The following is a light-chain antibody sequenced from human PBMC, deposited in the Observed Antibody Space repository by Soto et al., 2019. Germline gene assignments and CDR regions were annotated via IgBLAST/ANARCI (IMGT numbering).Light chain of an antibody. CDR1: SSNIGRDT. CDR3: AAWDDSLKSHV. J-gene: IGLJ1*01. V-gene: IGLV1-44*01. Sequence: QSVLTQPPSASGTPGQRVTISCSGSSSNIGRDTVNWDQQLPGTAPKLLIYSNNQRPSGVPDRFSGSKSGTSASLAISGLQSEDEGDYYCAAWDDSLKSHVFGTGTKLTVL. CDR2: SNN.